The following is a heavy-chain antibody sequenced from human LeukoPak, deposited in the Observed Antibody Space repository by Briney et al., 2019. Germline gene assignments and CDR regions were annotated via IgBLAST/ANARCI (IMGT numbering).Heavy chain of an antibody. CDR2: ISWNSGSI. CDR1: GFTFDDYA. D-gene: IGHD3-10*01. V-gene: IGHV3-9*01. CDR3: AKVGHVGGINGRYFDY. Sequence: PGGSLRLSCAASGFTFDDYAMHWVRQAPWKGLEWVSGISWNSGSIGYADSVKGRFTISRDNAKNSLYLQMNSLRAEDTALYYCAKVGHVGGINGRYFDYWGQGTLVTVSS. J-gene: IGHJ4*02.